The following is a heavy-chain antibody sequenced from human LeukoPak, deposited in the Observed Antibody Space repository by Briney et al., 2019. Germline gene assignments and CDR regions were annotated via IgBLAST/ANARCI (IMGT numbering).Heavy chain of an antibody. D-gene: IGHD2/OR15-2a*01. CDR2: TYYRSKWYD. CDR3: ARGRNSGFDY. V-gene: IGHV6-1*01. Sequence: SQTLSLTCAISGDSVSSNSATWNWIRQSPSRGLEWLGRTYYRSKWYDDYAVSVKSRMTINPDAPKNQFSLQVNSVTPEDTAVYYCARGRNSGFDYWGQGTLVTVSS. J-gene: IGHJ4*02. CDR1: GDSVSSNSAT.